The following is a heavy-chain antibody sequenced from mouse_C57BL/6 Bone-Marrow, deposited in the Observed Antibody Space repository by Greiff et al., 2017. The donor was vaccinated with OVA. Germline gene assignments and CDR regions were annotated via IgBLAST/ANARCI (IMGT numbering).Heavy chain of an antibody. CDR2: IDPEDGET. CDR1: GFNIKDYY. V-gene: IGHV14-2*01. Sequence: EVKLVESGAELVKPGASVKLSCTASGFNIKDYYMHWVKQRTEQGLEWIGRIDPEDGETKSAPKFQGKATRTADTSSNPAYLQLSSLTSEDTAVYYCAKGLRRGYAMDYWGQGTSVTVSS. CDR3: AKGLRRGYAMDY. D-gene: IGHD3-1*01. J-gene: IGHJ4*01.